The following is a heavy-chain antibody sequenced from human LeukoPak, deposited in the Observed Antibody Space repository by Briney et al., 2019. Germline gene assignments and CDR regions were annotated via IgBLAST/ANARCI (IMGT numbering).Heavy chain of an antibody. J-gene: IGHJ4*02. Sequence: GASVKVSCKASGYTFTSYDINWERQATGQGLEWMGWMNPNSGNTGYAQKFQGRVTITRNTSISTAYMELSSLRSEDTAVYYCARDSGITIFGVPLDYWGQGTLVTVSS. CDR3: ARDSGITIFGVPLDY. CDR2: MNPNSGNT. D-gene: IGHD3-3*01. V-gene: IGHV1-8*03. CDR1: GYTFTSYD.